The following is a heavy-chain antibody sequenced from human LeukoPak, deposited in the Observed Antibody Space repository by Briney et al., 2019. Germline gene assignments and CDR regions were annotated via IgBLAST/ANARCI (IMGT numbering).Heavy chain of an antibody. Sequence: SETLSLTCTVSGGSISSGGYYWSWIRQHPGKGLEWIGYIYYSGSTYYNPSLKSRVTISVDTSKNQFSLKLSSVTAADTAVYYCARDSWDSSGYYHDYWGQGTLVTVSS. CDR3: ARDSWDSSGYYHDY. D-gene: IGHD3-22*01. J-gene: IGHJ4*02. CDR1: GGSISSGGYY. CDR2: IYYSGST. V-gene: IGHV4-31*03.